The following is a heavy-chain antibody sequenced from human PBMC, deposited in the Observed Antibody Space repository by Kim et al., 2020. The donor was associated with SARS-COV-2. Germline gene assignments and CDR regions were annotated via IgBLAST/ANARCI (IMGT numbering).Heavy chain of an antibody. CDR1: GYSFRSYW. V-gene: IGHV5-51*01. Sequence: GESLKISCKGSGYSFRSYWIAWVRQMPGKGLEWMGIIYPGDSDTRYSPSFQGQVTISAAKSIGTAYLQWSSLKASDTAMYYCARISLGASGYQLIDYWGQGPLVTVSS. D-gene: IGHD3-16*01. CDR3: ARISLGASGYQLIDY. J-gene: IGHJ4*02. CDR2: IYPGDSDT.